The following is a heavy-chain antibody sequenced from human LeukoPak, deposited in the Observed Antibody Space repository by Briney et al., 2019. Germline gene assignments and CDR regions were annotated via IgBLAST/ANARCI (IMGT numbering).Heavy chain of an antibody. CDR1: GGSISSSSYY. Sequence: PSETLSLTCTVSGGSISSSSYYWGWIRQPPGKGLEWIGSIYYSGSTYYNPSLKSRVTISVDTSKNQFSLKLSSVTAADTAVYYCAGCPSHDYSNGQEAYMDVWGKGTTVTVSS. CDR3: AGCPSHDYSNGQEAYMDV. J-gene: IGHJ6*03. CDR2: IYYSGST. V-gene: IGHV4-39*01. D-gene: IGHD4-11*01.